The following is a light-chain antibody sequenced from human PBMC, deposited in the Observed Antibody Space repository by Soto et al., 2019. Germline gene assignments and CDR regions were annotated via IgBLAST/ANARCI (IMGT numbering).Light chain of an antibody. CDR2: EGS. V-gene: IGLV2-23*03. Sequence: QSALTQPASVSGSPGQSITISCTGTSSDVGSYNLVSWYQQHPGKAPKLMIYEGSKRPSGVSNRFSGSKSGNTASLTISGLQAEDEADYYCCSYAGSSTFVFGGGTQRTVL. J-gene: IGLJ2*01. CDR1: SSDVGSYNL. CDR3: CSYAGSSTFV.